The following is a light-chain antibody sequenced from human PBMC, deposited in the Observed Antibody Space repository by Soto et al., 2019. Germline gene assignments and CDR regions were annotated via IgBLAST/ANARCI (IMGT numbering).Light chain of an antibody. V-gene: IGLV1-47*02. CDR2: NNN. Sequence: QSVLTQPPSASGTPGQRVTISCSGSSSNIGSNYVYWYQHLPGTAPKLLIKNNNQRPSGVPDRFSGSKSGTSASLAMSGLRSEDEADYYCAAWDDSLSGPVFGGGTKLTVL. CDR3: AAWDDSLSGPV. CDR1: SSNIGSNY. J-gene: IGLJ2*01.